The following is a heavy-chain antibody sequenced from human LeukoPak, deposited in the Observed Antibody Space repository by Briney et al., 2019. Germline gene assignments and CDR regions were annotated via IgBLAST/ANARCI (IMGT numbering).Heavy chain of an antibody. J-gene: IGHJ2*01. CDR3: ARDHGGKVDRYFDL. Sequence: GGSLRLSCAASGFTVSSNYMSWVRQAPGKGLEWVSVIYSGGSTYYADSVKGRFTISRHNSKNTLYLQMNSLRAEDTAVYYCARDHGGKVDRYFDLWGRGTLVTVSS. CDR2: IYSGGST. V-gene: IGHV3-53*04. D-gene: IGHD4-23*01. CDR1: GFTVSSNY.